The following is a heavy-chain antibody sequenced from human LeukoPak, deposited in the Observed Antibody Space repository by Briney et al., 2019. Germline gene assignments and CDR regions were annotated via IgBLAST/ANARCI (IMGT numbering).Heavy chain of an antibody. CDR1: GYTFTGYY. CDR3: ARGYGITMIVVVKPPGY. CDR2: INPNSGGT. D-gene: IGHD3-22*01. V-gene: IGHV1-2*02. J-gene: IGHJ4*02. Sequence: ASVKVSCKASGYTFTGYYMHWVRQAPGQGLEWMGWINPNSGGTNYAQKFQGRVTMTGDTSISTAYMELSRLRSDDTAVYYCARGYGITMIVVVKPPGYWGQGTLVTVSS.